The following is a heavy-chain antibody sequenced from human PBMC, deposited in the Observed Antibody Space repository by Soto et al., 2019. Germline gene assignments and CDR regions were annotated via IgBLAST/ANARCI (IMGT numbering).Heavy chain of an antibody. CDR1: GGTFSSYT. J-gene: IGHJ5*02. D-gene: IGHD2-15*01. V-gene: IGHV1-69*08. CDR3: ARDYPLSYCSGGSCYGGWFDP. CDR2: IIPILGIA. Sequence: QVQLVQSGAEVKKPGSSVKVSCKASGGTFSSYTISWVRQAPGQGLEWTGRIIPILGIANYAQKFQGRVTITADKSTSTAYMELSSLRSEDTAVYYCARDYPLSYCSGGSCYGGWFDPWGQGTLVTVSS.